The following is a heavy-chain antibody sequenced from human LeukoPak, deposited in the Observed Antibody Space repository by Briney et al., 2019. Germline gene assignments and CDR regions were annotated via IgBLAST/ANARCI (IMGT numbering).Heavy chain of an antibody. Sequence: SETLSLTCTVSGGSISSGGYYWSWIRQPPGKGLEWIGYIYHGGSTYYNPSLKSRVTISIDRSKNQFSLKLSSVTAADTAVYYCARVDCSSTSCSAFDIWGQGTMVTVSS. J-gene: IGHJ3*02. CDR3: ARVDCSSTSCSAFDI. CDR1: GGSISSGGYY. CDR2: IYHGGST. V-gene: IGHV4-30-2*01. D-gene: IGHD2-2*01.